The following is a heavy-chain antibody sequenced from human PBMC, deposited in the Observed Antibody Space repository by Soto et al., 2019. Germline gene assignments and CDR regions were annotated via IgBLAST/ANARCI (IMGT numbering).Heavy chain of an antibody. J-gene: IGHJ4*02. CDR1: GDSLSNYG. D-gene: IGHD2-15*01. CDR2: IWHDGRYE. Sequence: QVQLVESGGGVVQPGKSLRLSCVASGDSLSNYGMHWVRQAPGKGLEWVASIWHDGRYEFHADSVKGRFAISRDNSKMSLYLQMNSLKVEDPAMYCCVTAGVVHYDSTWGDFWGQGTLVTVSS. CDR3: VTAGVVHYDSTWGDF. V-gene: IGHV3-33*01.